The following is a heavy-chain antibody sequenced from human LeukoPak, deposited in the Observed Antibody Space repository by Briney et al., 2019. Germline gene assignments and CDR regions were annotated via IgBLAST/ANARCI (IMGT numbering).Heavy chain of an antibody. Sequence: GRSLRLSCAASGFTFDDYAMHWVRQAPGKGLEWVSGISWNSGSIGYADSVKGRFTISRDNAKNSLYLRMNSLRAEDMALYYCAKDISSGWYLYAFDIWGQGTMVTVSS. V-gene: IGHV3-9*03. D-gene: IGHD6-19*01. CDR3: AKDISSGWYLYAFDI. CDR1: GFTFDDYA. CDR2: ISWNSGSI. J-gene: IGHJ3*02.